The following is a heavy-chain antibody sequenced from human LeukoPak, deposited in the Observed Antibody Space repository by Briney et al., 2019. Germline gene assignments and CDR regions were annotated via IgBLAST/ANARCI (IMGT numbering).Heavy chain of an antibody. J-gene: IGHJ4*02. CDR1: GYSISSGYY. CDR2: IYHSGST. V-gene: IGHV4-38-2*01. CDR3: ARVNTSIVVVVAAKGYFDY. Sequence: SETLSLTCAVSGYSISSGYYWGWIRQPPGKGLEWIGSIYHSGSTYYNPSLKSRVTISVDTSKNQFSLKLSSVTAADTAVCYCARVNTSIVVVVAAKGYFDYWGQGTLVTVSS. D-gene: IGHD2-15*01.